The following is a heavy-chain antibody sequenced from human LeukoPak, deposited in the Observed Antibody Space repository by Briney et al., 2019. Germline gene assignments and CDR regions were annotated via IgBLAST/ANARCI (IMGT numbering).Heavy chain of an antibody. D-gene: IGHD1-26*01. V-gene: IGHV3-43*01. CDR3: ARANGWELLGLDY. CDR1: GFAFGHYT. J-gene: IGHJ4*02. CDR2: ISWDGGNT. Sequence: GGSLRLSCAASGFAFGHYTMHWVRQAPGKGLEWVALISWDGGNTYYADSVKGRFTISRDNAKNSLYLQMNSLRAEDTAVYYCARANGWELLGLDYWGQGTLVTVSS.